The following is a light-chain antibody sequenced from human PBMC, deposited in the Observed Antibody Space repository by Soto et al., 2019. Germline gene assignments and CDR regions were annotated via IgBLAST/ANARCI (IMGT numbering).Light chain of an antibody. CDR2: GAS. V-gene: IGKV3-20*01. CDR1: QSVSNSY. Sequence: EIVLTRSPGTLSLYPGERATLSCRASQSVSNSYLAWYQQKPGQAPRLLIYGASSRATGIPDRFSGSGSGTDFALTISRLEPEDFAVYHCQQYGGSPWTFGQGTKV. CDR3: QQYGGSPWT. J-gene: IGKJ1*01.